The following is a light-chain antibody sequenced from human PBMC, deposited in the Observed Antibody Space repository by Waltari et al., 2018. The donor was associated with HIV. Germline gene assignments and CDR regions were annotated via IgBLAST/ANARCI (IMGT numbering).Light chain of an antibody. J-gene: IGKJ2*01. Sequence: TQSPSSLSASVGDRVAITCRASKGIGTDLAWYQQKPGKVPKLLIYAASTLQSGVPSRFSGGGSGTDFILTITNLQTEDFSFYYCQRYDRAPYTFGPGTRLELK. CDR3: QRYDRAPYT. V-gene: IGKV1-27*01. CDR1: KGIGTD. CDR2: AAS.